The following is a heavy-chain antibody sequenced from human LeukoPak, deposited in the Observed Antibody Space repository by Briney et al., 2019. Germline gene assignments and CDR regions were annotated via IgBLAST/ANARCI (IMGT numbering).Heavy chain of an antibody. CDR3: AKDLMSIKALIPWDY. D-gene: IGHD2-21*01. CDR2: IRNDGDVI. V-gene: IGHV3-30*02. CDR1: GFTFTSFG. J-gene: IGHJ4*02. Sequence: HPGGSLRLSCAASGFTFTSFGMHWVRQAPGKGLEWVAFIRNDGDVIYYAESVKGRSTISRDNSKNTVYLQLNSLRAEDTAVYYCAKDLMSIKALIPWDYWGQGTLVTVSP.